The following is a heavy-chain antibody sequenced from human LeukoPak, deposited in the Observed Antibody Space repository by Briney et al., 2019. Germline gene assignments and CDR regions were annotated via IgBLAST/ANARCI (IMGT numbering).Heavy chain of an antibody. Sequence: ASVKVSCKASGCTFTSYGISWVRQAPGQGLEWMGWISAYNGNTNYAQKLQGRVTMTTDTSTSTAYMELRSLRSDDTAVYYCAREYCSSTSCYKNYYYYGMDVWGQGTTVTVSS. J-gene: IGHJ6*02. CDR1: GCTFTSYG. CDR2: ISAYNGNT. CDR3: AREYCSSTSCYKNYYYYGMDV. V-gene: IGHV1-18*01. D-gene: IGHD2-2*02.